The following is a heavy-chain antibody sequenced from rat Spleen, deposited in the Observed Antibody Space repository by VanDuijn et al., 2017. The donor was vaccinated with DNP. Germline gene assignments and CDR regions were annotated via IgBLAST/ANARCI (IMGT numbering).Heavy chain of an antibody. V-gene: IGHV10-5*01. D-gene: IGHD1-10*01. CDR1: GFTFSNAA. Sequence: VQVVESGGGLVQPKESLKISCAASGFTFSNAAMYWVRQAPGKGLEWVARIRTKPNNYATYYADSVKGRFTISRDDSKSTLYLQMDSLRSEDTATYYCATHNNYFDYWGQGVMVTVSS. J-gene: IGHJ2*01. CDR2: IRTKPNNYAT. CDR3: ATHNNYFDY.